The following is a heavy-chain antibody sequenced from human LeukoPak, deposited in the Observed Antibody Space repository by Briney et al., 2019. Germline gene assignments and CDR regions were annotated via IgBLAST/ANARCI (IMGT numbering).Heavy chain of an antibody. CDR1: GFTFSSYA. D-gene: IGHD5-18*01. CDR3: AKGNGYSYGRYYFDY. J-gene: IGHJ4*02. CDR2: ITASGGNT. Sequence: QRWGSLRLSCAASGFTFSSYAMGWVRQAPGKGLEWVSAITASGGNTYYADSVKGRFTISRDNSKNTLYLQVNSLRAEDTAVYYCAKGNGYSYGRYYFDYWGQGTLVTVSS. V-gene: IGHV3-23*01.